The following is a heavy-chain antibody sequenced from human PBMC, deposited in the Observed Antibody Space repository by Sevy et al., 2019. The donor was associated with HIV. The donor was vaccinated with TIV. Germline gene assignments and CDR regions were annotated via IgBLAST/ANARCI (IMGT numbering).Heavy chain of an antibody. CDR1: GFTFSSYW. V-gene: IGHV3-74*01. J-gene: IGHJ6*03. Sequence: GGSLRLSCAASGFTFSSYWMHWVRQAPGKGLVWVSRINSDGSSTSYADSVKGRFTISRDNAKNTLYLQMNSLRAEDTAVYYCATGPRGYYYMDVWGKGTTVTVSS. CDR3: ATGPRGYYYMDV. CDR2: INSDGSST.